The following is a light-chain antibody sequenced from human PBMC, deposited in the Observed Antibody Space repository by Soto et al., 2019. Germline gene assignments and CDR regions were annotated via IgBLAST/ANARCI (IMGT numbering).Light chain of an antibody. Sequence: QSVLPQPRSVSGSPGQSVTISCTGTSSDVGGYNYASWYQQHPGKAPKLMIYTVTKRPSGVPDRFSGSKSDNTASLTISGLQADDEADYYCCSYAGSSSYVFGTGTKVTV. CDR2: TVT. CDR3: CSYAGSSSYV. CDR1: SSDVGGYNY. V-gene: IGLV2-11*01. J-gene: IGLJ1*01.